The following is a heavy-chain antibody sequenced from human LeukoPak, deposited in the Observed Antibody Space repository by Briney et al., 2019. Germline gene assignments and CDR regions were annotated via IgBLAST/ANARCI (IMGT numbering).Heavy chain of an antibody. V-gene: IGHV1-2*02. Sequence: ASVTVSFKASVYTFTGYYMHWVRQAPGQGLEWMGWINPNSGGTNYAQKFQGRVTMTRDTSISTAYMELSRLRSDDTAVYYCARGRILKRHSAEYFQHWGQGTLVTVSS. CDR1: VYTFTGYY. CDR3: ARGRILKRHSAEYFQH. D-gene: IGHD1-1*01. CDR2: INPNSGGT. J-gene: IGHJ1*01.